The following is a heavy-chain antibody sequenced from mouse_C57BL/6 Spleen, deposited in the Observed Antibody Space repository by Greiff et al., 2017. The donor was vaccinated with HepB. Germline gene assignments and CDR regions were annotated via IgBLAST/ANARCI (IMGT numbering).Heavy chain of an antibody. J-gene: IGHJ4*01. D-gene: IGHD2-4*01. CDR2: ISSGSSTI. CDR1: GFTFSDYG. CDR3: ARGGNYDNYYAMDY. V-gene: IGHV5-17*01. Sequence: EVHLVESGGGLVKPGGSLKLSCAASGFTFSDYGMHWVRQAPEKGLEWVAYISSGSSTIYYADTVKGRFTISRDNAKNTLFLQMTSLRSEDTAMYYCARGGNYDNYYAMDYWGQGTSVTVSS.